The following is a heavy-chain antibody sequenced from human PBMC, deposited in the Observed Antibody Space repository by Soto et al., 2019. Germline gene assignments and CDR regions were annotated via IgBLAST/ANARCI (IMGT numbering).Heavy chain of an antibody. V-gene: IGHV3-9*01. CDR2: LTWNGEVL. J-gene: IGHJ4*02. D-gene: IGHD2-2*01. Sequence: GGSLRLSCVASGFTFDDYAIHWVRQTPGKGLEWVSGLTWNGEVLGYADSVKGRFTISRDNAKNSLYLQLNSLRAEDTAVYFCARDRSSSTSCQFTVDHWGLGTLVTVSS. CDR1: GFTFDDYA. CDR3: ARDRSSSTSCQFTVDH.